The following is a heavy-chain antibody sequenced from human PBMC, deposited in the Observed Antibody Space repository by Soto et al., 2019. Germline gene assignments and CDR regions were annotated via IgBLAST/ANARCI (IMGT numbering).Heavy chain of an antibody. Sequence: GVSLRLSCAASGFTFSRYAMSWVRQAPGKGLEWVSTVTGGGHTTYNADSVYGRFIISRDNSKNTLYLQMNNLRAEDTAIYYCASSSGDLDVYGMDIWGPGTTVTVS. V-gene: IGHV3-23*01. CDR1: GFTFSRYA. CDR2: VTGGGHTT. CDR3: ASSSGDLDVYGMDI. J-gene: IGHJ6*02. D-gene: IGHD3-10*01.